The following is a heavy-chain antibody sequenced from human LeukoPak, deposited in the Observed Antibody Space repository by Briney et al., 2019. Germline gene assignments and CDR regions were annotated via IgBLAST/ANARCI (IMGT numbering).Heavy chain of an antibody. Sequence: GGSLRPSCAASGFTFSSYAMSWVRQAPGKGLEWVSAISGSGGSTYYADSVKGRFTISRDNSKNTLYLQMNSLRAEDTAVYYCAKVSRQQRVGYYFDYWGQGTLVTVSS. J-gene: IGHJ4*02. V-gene: IGHV3-23*01. CDR1: GFTFSSYA. D-gene: IGHD6-13*01. CDR2: ISGSGGST. CDR3: AKVSRQQRVGYYFDY.